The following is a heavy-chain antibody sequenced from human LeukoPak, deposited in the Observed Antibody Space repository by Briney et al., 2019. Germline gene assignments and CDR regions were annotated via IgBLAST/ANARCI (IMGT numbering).Heavy chain of an antibody. V-gene: IGHV3-23*05. Sequence: GGSLRLSCEASGFTFSAYAMTWVRQAPGKGLEWVSSIGSDNKPHYSDSVKGRFTISRDNSKNTLYLHMNSLRAEDTAVYYCTKLDSISTDWGQGTLVTVST. CDR3: TKLDSISTD. CDR2: IGSDNKP. J-gene: IGHJ4*02. D-gene: IGHD1-14*01. CDR1: GFTFSAYA.